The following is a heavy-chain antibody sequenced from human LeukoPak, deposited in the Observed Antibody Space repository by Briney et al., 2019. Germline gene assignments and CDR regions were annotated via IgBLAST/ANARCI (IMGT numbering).Heavy chain of an antibody. CDR3: AKCILTGYYKGYMDV. D-gene: IGHD3-9*01. Sequence: PGGSLRLSCAASGFTLSNYAMHWVRQAPGKGLEWVAIITYDGSNKDYADVVKGRFTISRDNSKNTLYLQMNSLRAEDTAIYYCAKCILTGYYKGYMDVWGKGTTVTISS. CDR1: GFTLSNYA. J-gene: IGHJ6*03. V-gene: IGHV3-30*04. CDR2: ITYDGSNK.